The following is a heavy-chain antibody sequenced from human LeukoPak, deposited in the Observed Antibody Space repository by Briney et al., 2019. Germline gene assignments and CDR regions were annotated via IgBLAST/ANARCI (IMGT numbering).Heavy chain of an antibody. D-gene: IGHD3-22*01. CDR2: IYHSGST. V-gene: IGHV4-30-2*01. Sequence: SETLSLTCTVSGGSISSGGYYWSWIRQPPGKGLEWIGYIYHSGSTYYNPSLKSRVTISVDRSKNQFSLKLSSVTAADTAVYYCARRTMIVVASDAFDIWGQGTMVTVSS. J-gene: IGHJ3*02. CDR1: GGSISSGGYY. CDR3: ARRTMIVVASDAFDI.